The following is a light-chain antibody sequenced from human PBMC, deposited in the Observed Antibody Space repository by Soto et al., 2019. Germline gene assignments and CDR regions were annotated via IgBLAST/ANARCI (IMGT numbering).Light chain of an antibody. J-gene: IGLJ2*01. CDR2: YDT. CDR3: HVWDSSSDVV. CDR1: NIGNKR. V-gene: IGLV3-21*04. Sequence: SYELTQPPSVSVAPGKTATITCGGNNIGNKRVHWYQQKPGQAPVLVIYYDTDRPSGIPERFSGSNSGNTATLTISRVEAGDEADYYCHVWDSSSDVVFGGGTKVTVL.